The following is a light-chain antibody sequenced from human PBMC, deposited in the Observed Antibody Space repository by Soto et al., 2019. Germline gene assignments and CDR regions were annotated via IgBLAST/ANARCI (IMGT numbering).Light chain of an antibody. CDR2: KAS. Sequence: DIQMTQSPSTLSASVGDRVTITCRASQSISSWLAWYQQKPGKAPKLLIYKASSLESGVPSRFSGSGSGTEFTLTISSLEPEDLGVYYCLHRMNWPLTFGQGTRLEI. J-gene: IGKJ5*01. CDR3: LHRMNWPLT. V-gene: IGKV1-5*03. CDR1: QSISSW.